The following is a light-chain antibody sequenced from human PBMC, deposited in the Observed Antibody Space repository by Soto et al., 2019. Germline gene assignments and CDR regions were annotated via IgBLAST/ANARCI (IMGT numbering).Light chain of an antibody. J-gene: IGKJ2*01. CDR2: AAS. Sequence: DIQMTQSPSSLSASVGYRVTITCRASQGISNALAWYHQKPGKVPKLLIYAASTLQSGVPSRFSGSGSGTDFTLTISSLQPEDGATYYLQKYNGSPYTFGQGTKLEIK. V-gene: IGKV1-27*01. CDR3: QKYNGSPYT. CDR1: QGISNA.